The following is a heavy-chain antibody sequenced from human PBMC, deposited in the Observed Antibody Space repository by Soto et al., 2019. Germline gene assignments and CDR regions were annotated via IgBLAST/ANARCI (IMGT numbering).Heavy chain of an antibody. D-gene: IGHD6-6*01. CDR1: GYTFTSYG. Sequence: QVQLVQSGAEVKKPGASVKVSCKASGYTFTSYGISWVRQAPGQGLEWMGWISAYNGNTNSAQKLQGRVTMTTDTSTSTAYMELRSLRSDDTAVYYCARDTAGYRSLSLIRYYYGMDVWGQGTTVTVSS. J-gene: IGHJ6*02. CDR3: ARDTAGYRSLSLIRYYYGMDV. CDR2: ISAYNGNT. V-gene: IGHV1-18*01.